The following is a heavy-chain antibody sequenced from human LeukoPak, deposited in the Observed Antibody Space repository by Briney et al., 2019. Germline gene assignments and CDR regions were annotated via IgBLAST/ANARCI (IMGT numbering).Heavy chain of an antibody. CDR2: ISGSSGHT. J-gene: IGHJ4*02. Sequence: GGSLRLSCGASGFSFSNYVMSWVRQAPGKGLEWVSGISGSSGHTYYADSVKGRFTISRGNSKNTLYLQMNSLKTEDTAVYYCTTDTRYFDWFSEVYYFDHWGQGTLVTVSS. CDR1: GFSFSNYV. D-gene: IGHD3-9*01. V-gene: IGHV3-23*01. CDR3: TTDTRYFDWFSEVYYFDH.